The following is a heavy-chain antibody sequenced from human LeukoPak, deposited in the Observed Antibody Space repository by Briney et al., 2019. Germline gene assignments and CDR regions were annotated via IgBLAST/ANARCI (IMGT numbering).Heavy chain of an antibody. CDR1: GFTFSSYS. D-gene: IGHD5-24*01. CDR3: ARDAEMATTYSYFAY. V-gene: IGHV3-21*01. CDR2: ISSSSSYI. Sequence: GGSLRLSCAASGFTFSSYSMNWVRQAPGKGLEWVSSISSSSSYIYYADSVKGRFTISRDNAKNSLYLQMNSLRAEETPVYYCARDAEMATTYSYFAYWGQGTLVTVYS. J-gene: IGHJ4*02.